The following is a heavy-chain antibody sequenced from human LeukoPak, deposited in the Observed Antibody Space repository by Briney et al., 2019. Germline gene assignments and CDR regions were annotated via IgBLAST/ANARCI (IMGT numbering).Heavy chain of an antibody. CDR1: GYSISSGYY. D-gene: IGHD6-19*01. Sequence: SETLSLTCTVSGYSISSGYYWGWIRQPPGKGLEWIGSIYHSGSTYYNRSLKSRVTISVDTSKNQFSLKLSSVTAADTAVYYCARDGAAVAGNYFDYWGQGTLVTVSS. V-gene: IGHV4-38-2*02. CDR2: IYHSGST. CDR3: ARDGAAVAGNYFDY. J-gene: IGHJ4*02.